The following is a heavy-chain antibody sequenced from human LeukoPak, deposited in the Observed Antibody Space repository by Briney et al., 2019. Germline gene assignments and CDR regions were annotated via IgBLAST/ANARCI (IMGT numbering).Heavy chain of an antibody. J-gene: IGHJ4*02. V-gene: IGHV1-2*02. Sequence: ASVKVSCKASEYTFTGYYLHWVRQAPGQGLEWMGWINPNSGVTSSAQRFQGRVTMTRDTSISTAYMELRRPGTGGTALYYCAICTAAINYFDSWGQGTLVTVSS. D-gene: IGHD6-25*01. CDR1: EYTFTGYY. CDR3: AICTAAINYFDS. CDR2: INPNSGVT.